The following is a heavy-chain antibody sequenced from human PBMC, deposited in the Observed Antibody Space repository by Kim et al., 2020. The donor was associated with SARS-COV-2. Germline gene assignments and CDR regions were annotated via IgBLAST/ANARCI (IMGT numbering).Heavy chain of an antibody. CDR2: T. D-gene: IGHD5-12*01. Sequence: TCDAGTVKGRFTSSSDNAKNTLYLQMNSLRAEDTAVYYCAKDGLRAWFDPWGQGTLVTVSS. CDR3: AKDGLRAWFDP. V-gene: IGHV3-23*01. J-gene: IGHJ5*02.